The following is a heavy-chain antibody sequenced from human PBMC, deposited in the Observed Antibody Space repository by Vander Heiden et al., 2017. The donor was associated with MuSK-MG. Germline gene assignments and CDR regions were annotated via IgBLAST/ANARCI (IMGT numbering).Heavy chain of an antibody. J-gene: IGHJ4*02. V-gene: IGHV5-51*01. CDR1: GYSFTSYW. CDR2: IYPGDSDT. CDR3: ARLKYYDILTGYNYFDY. D-gene: IGHD3-9*01. Sequence: EVQLVQSGAEVKQPGESLKISCTGSGYSFTSYWIGWVRQMPGKGLEWMGIIYPGDSDTRYSPSFQGQVTISADKSISTAYLQWSSLKASDTAMYYCARLKYYDILTGYNYFDYWGQGTLVTVSS.